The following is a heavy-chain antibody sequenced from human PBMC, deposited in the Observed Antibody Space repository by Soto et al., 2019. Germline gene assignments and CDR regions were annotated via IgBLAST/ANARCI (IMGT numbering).Heavy chain of an antibody. CDR2: ISDSGGST. CDR3: AKVPYGSGSYYYFDY. CDR1: GFTFSSYA. D-gene: IGHD3-10*01. J-gene: IGHJ4*02. V-gene: IGHV3-23*01. Sequence: PGGSLRLSCAASGFTFSSYAMSWVRQAPGKGLEWVSTISDSGGSTYYADSVKGRFTISRDNSKNTLYLQMNSLRAEDTALFYCAKVPYGSGSYYYFDYWGQGTLVTVSS.